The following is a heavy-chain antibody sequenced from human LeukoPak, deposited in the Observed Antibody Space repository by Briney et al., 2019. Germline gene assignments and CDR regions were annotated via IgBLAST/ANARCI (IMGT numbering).Heavy chain of an antibody. J-gene: IGHJ3*02. CDR2: IYYSGST. CDR3: ARTASAYYDSSARGAFDI. V-gene: IGHV4-38-2*02. D-gene: IGHD3-22*01. CDR1: GYSINSGYY. Sequence: SETLSLTCTVSGYSINSGYYWGWIRQPPGKGLEWIGSIYYSGSTYYNPSLKSRVTISVDTSKNQFSLKLSSVTAADTAVYYCARTASAYYDSSARGAFDIWGQGTMVTVSS.